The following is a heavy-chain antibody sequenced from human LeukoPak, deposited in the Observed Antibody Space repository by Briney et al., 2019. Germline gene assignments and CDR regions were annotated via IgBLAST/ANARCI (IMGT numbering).Heavy chain of an antibody. V-gene: IGHV1-69*13. Sequence: ASVTVSFTASGGTFSSYAISWVRQAPGQGLEWMGGIIPIFGTANYAQKFQGRVTITADESTSTAYMELSSLRSEDTAVYYCASPRQDGYKQYFDYWGQGTLVTVSS. J-gene: IGHJ4*02. CDR2: IIPIFGTA. CDR1: GGTFSSYA. CDR3: ASPRQDGYKQYFDY. D-gene: IGHD5-24*01.